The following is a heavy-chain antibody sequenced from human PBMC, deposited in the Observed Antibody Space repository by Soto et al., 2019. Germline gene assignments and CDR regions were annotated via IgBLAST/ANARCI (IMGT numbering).Heavy chain of an antibody. CDR1: GFTFSSYA. V-gene: IGHV3-23*01. CDR3: AKGSKFTIFSANDF. Sequence: EVQLLESGGGLVQPGGSLRLSCAASGFTFSSYAMTWVRQAPGKGQEWVSALSGNSGTTYSADSVKGRFTISRDNSRNTLYLQMSSLRAEDTALYYCAKGSKFTIFSANDFWGQGTVVTVSS. CDR2: LSGNSGTT. D-gene: IGHD3-3*01. J-gene: IGHJ4*02.